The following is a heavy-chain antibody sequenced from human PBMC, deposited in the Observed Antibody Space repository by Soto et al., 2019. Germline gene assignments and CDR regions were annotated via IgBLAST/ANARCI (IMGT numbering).Heavy chain of an antibody. CDR1: GCLMIIGDYY. D-gene: IGHD2-2*01. CDR2: ILYSWST. J-gene: IGHJ3*02. V-gene: IGHV4-30-4*01. CDR3: AIRYCSSRTCSHDAFDI. Sequence: SLLCTVFGCLMIIGDYYVSCIRPTPGKGLVLIGYILYSWSTYYNPSLKSRVTMSVDTSKNQLSLKLSSVIVPDTDVYFCAIRYCSSRTCSHDAFDIWCQGTMVTVSS.